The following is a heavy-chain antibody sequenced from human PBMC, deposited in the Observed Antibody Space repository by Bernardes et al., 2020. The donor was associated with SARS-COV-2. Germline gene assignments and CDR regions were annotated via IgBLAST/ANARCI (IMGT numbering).Heavy chain of an antibody. CDR3: VRLSNFWSGYTDY. V-gene: IGHV4-39*01. CDR1: GGSISSTSYY. J-gene: IGHJ4*02. CDR2: IYYSGIT. D-gene: IGHD3-3*01. Sequence: SETLSLTCTVSGGSISSTSYYWGWIRQPPGKGLEWIGHIYYSGITYYNPSLESRVTISADTSNNQFSLKVKSVTATDTAVYFCVRLSNFWSGYTDYWGQGTLVTVSS.